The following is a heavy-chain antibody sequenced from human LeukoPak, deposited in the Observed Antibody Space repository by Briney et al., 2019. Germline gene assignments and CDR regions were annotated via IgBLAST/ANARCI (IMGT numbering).Heavy chain of an antibody. D-gene: IGHD3-10*01. J-gene: IGHJ4*02. CDR3: ATAGSGSYYKEFDY. Sequence: ASVKVSCKASGGTFSSYAISWVRQAPGQGLEWMGGIIPIFGTANYAQKFQGRVTMTRNTSISTAYMELSSLRSEDTAVYYCATAGSGSYYKEFDYWGQGTLVTVSS. CDR1: GGTFSSYA. V-gene: IGHV1-69*05. CDR2: IIPIFGTA.